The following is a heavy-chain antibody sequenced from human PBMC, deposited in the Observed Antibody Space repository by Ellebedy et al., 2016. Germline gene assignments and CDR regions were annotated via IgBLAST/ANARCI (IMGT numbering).Heavy chain of an antibody. J-gene: IGHJ4*02. CDR3: ARGGYSSSWYLY. CDR2: MNPNSGNT. D-gene: IGHD6-13*01. V-gene: IGHV1-8*01. Sequence: ASVKVSCKDSGYTFTSYDINWVRQATGQGLEWMGWMNPNSGNTGYAQKFQGRVTMTRNTSISTAYMELSSLRSEDTAVYYCARGGYSSSWYLYWGQGTLVTVSS. CDR1: GYTFTSYD.